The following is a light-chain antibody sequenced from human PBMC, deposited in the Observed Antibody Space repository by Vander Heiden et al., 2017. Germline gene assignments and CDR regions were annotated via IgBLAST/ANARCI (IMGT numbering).Light chain of an antibody. Sequence: QAALTQPASVSGSPGQSITISCIGTSSDVGCYNYFPWYQQHPGKAPKLIIYEVSNRPSGVSHRFSGSQSGNTVSLTLFGLQAEDEADYYCSSYTSSSTVFFGGGTKLTVL. J-gene: IGLJ2*01. V-gene: IGLV2-14*01. CDR2: EVS. CDR1: SSDVGCYNY. CDR3: SSYTSSSTVF.